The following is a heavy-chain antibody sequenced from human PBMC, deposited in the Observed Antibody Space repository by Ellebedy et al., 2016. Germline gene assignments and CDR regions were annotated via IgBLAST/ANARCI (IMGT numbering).Heavy chain of an antibody. CDR3: ARPVDTAMVMRKGAYYFDY. CDR2: IKQDGSEK. V-gene: IGHV3-7*01. Sequence: GESLKISXAASGFTFSSYWMSWVRQAPGKGLEWVANIKQDGSEKYYVDSVKGRFTISRDNAKNSLYLQMNSLRAEDTAVYYCARPVDTAMVMRKGAYYFDYWGQGTLVTVSS. D-gene: IGHD5-18*01. J-gene: IGHJ4*02. CDR1: GFTFSSYW.